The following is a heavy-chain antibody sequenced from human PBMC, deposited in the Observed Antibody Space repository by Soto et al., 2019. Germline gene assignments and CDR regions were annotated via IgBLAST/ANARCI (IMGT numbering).Heavy chain of an antibody. J-gene: IGHJ4*02. CDR2: IYYSGST. CDR1: GCCISSGGYY. CDR3: ARVDPATSFDY. D-gene: IGHD2-2*01. Sequence: PSETLSLTCTVSGCCISSGGYYWSWIRQHPGKGLEWIGYIYYSGSTYYNPSLKSRVTISVDTSKNQFSLKLGSVTAADTAVYYCARVDPATSFDYWGQGTLVTVSS. V-gene: IGHV4-31*03.